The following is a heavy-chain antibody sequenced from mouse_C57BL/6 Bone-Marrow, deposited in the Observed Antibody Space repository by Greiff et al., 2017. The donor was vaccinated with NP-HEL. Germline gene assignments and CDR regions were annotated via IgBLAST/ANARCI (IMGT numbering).Heavy chain of an antibody. J-gene: IGHJ4*01. D-gene: IGHD2-5*01. Sequence: EVQLVESGPELVKPGDSVKISCKASGYSFTGYFMNWVMQSHGKSLEWIGRINPYNGDTFYNQKFKGKATLTVDKSSSTAHMELRSLTSEDSAVYYCAREGYYSNYRYAMDYWGQGTSVTVSS. CDR3: AREGYYSNYRYAMDY. CDR1: GYSFTGYF. CDR2: INPYNGDT. V-gene: IGHV1-20*01.